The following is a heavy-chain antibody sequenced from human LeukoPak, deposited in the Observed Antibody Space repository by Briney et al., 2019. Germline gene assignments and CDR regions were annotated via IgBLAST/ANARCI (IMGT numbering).Heavy chain of an antibody. V-gene: IGHV3-23*01. CDR1: GFTFSSYD. J-gene: IGHJ4*02. CDR2: ISGSGGST. CDR3: AKGHLIAAAASLH. D-gene: IGHD6-13*01. Sequence: GGTLRLSCVVSGFTFSSYDMTWVRQAPGKGLEWVSAISGSGGSTYYADSVKGRFTISRDNSKNTLYLQMNSLRAEDTAVYYCAKGHLIAAAASLHWGQGTLVTVSS.